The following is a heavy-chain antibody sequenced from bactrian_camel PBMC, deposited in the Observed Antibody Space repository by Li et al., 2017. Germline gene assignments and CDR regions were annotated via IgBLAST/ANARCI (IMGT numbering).Heavy chain of an antibody. J-gene: IGHJ6*01. D-gene: IGHD7*01. CDR3: VTGPRESFGN. CDR2: IAGDGRT. CDR1: GYTLPMN. Sequence: VQLVESGGGSVQAGGSLRLSCVASGYTLPMNMGWFRRLPGQEREGVAAIAGDGRTNYADSVKGRFTISQDNAKNTAYLQMNSLKSEDTALYYCVTGPRESFGNWGQGTQVTVS. V-gene: IGHV3S53*01.